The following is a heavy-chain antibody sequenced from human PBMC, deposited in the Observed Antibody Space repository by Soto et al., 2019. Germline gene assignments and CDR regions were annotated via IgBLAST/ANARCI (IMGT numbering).Heavy chain of an antibody. CDR3: ARGKEDYVWGSYRYSFDP. J-gene: IGHJ5*02. CDR1: GGSISSYY. CDR2: IYYSGST. D-gene: IGHD3-16*02. Sequence: SETLSLTCTVSGGSISSYYWSWIRQPPGKGLEWIGYIYYSGSTNYNPSLKSRVTISVDTSKNHFSLKLSSVTAADTAVYYCARGKEDYVWGSYRYSFDPWGQGTLVTVSS. V-gene: IGHV4-59*01.